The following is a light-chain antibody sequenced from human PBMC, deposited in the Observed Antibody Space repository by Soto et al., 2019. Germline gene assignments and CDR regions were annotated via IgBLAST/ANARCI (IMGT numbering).Light chain of an antibody. Sequence: QSVLTQPPSASGTPGQRVTISCSGSSSNIGTYSVNWYQQLPGAAPKLLIYTNNQRPSGVPDRFSGSKSGTSASLAISGLQSEDEAEYYCAAWDDSLSGLYVFGTGTKVTVL. CDR2: TNN. CDR1: SSNIGTYS. J-gene: IGLJ1*01. CDR3: AAWDDSLSGLYV. V-gene: IGLV1-44*01.